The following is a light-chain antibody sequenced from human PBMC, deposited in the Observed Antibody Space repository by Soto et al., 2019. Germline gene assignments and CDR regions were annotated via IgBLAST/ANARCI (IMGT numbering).Light chain of an antibody. CDR3: QQYNNWART. CDR2: KAS. V-gene: IGKV1-5*03. Sequence: DIQMTQSPSTLSASVGDRVTITCRASQSISSWLAWYQQKPGKAPKLLIYKASSLESGVPSRFSGSGSGTEFTLTISSLQSADFAVYFCQQYNNWARTFGQGTKVDI. CDR1: QSISSW. J-gene: IGKJ1*01.